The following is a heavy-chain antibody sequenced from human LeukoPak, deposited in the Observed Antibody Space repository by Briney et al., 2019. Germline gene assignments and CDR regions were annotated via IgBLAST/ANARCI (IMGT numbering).Heavy chain of an antibody. CDR1: GGTFCSYA. Sequence: ASVKVSCKASGGTFCSYAISWVRQAPGQGLEWMGWISAYNGNTNYAQKLQGRVTMTTDTSTSTAYMELRSLRSNDTAVYYCARGFGYTDQPLLVWGQGTMVTVSS. V-gene: IGHV1-18*01. J-gene: IGHJ3*01. CDR3: ARGFGYTDQPLLV. CDR2: ISAYNGNT. D-gene: IGHD1-1*01.